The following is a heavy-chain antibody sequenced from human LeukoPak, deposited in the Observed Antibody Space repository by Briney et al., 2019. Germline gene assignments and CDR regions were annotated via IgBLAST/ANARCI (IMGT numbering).Heavy chain of an antibody. CDR3: ARDGQYCSSTSCSLEAFDI. CDR1: GGSISSYY. V-gene: IGHV4-59*01. J-gene: IGHJ3*02. Sequence: SETLSLTCTVSGGSISSYYWSWIRQPPGKGLEWIGYIYYSGSTNYNPSLKSRVTISVDTSKNQFSLKLSSVTAADTAVYYCARDGQYCSSTSCSLEAFDIWGQGTMVTVSS. CDR2: IYYSGST. D-gene: IGHD2-2*01.